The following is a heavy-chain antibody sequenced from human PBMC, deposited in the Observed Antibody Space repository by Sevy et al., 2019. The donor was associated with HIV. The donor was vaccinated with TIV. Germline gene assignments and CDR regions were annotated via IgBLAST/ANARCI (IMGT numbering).Heavy chain of an antibody. CDR2: IYYSGIT. Sequence: SETLSLTCTVSSDSISSSYWSWIRQPPGKGLEWIGYIYYSGITNYNSSLKSRVTISRDMSKNQFSLKLSSVTAADTAVYYCARGSQYYYYAMDVWGQGTTVTVSS. V-gene: IGHV4-59*01. CDR3: ARGSQYYYYAMDV. J-gene: IGHJ6*02. CDR1: SDSISSSY.